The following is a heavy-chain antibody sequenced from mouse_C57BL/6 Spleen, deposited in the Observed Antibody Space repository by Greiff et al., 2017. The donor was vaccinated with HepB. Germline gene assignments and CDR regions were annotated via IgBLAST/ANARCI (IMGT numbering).Heavy chain of an antibody. Sequence: VQLQQSGAELARPGASVKLSCKASGYTFTSYGISWVKQRTGQGLEWIGEIYPRSGNTYYNEKFKGKATLTADKSSSTAYMELRSLTSEDSAVYFCAMAVVAERDYAMDYWGQGTSVTVSS. CDR3: AMAVVAERDYAMDY. V-gene: IGHV1-81*01. D-gene: IGHD1-1*01. J-gene: IGHJ4*01. CDR2: IYPRSGNT. CDR1: GYTFTSYG.